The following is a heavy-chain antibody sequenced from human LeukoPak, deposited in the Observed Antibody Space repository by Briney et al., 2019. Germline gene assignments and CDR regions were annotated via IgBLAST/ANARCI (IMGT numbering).Heavy chain of an antibody. J-gene: IGHJ6*03. CDR3: ASGTAAATKDDYYYYYMDV. CDR2: ISSSGSTI. CDR1: GFTFSDYY. V-gene: IGHV3-11*04. Sequence: GGSLRLSCAASGFTFSDYYMSWIRQAPGKGLEWVSYISSSGSTIYYADSVKGRFTISRDNAKNSLYLQMNSLRAEDTAVYYCASGTAAATKDDYYYYYMDVWGKGTTVTVSS. D-gene: IGHD6-13*01.